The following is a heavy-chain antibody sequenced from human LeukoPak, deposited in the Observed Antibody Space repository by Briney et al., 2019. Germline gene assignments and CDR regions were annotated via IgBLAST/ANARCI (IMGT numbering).Heavy chain of an antibody. CDR1: GGSISSYY. Sequence: SETLSLTCTVSGGSISSYYWSWIRQPAGKGLEWIGRIYTSGSTNYNPSLKSRVTRSVDTTKNQFSRTLSSVTAADKAVYYCGREGIAAAGRGDWFDPWGQGTLVTVSS. CDR3: GREGIAAAGRGDWFDP. J-gene: IGHJ5*02. V-gene: IGHV4-4*07. CDR2: IYTSGST. D-gene: IGHD6-13*01.